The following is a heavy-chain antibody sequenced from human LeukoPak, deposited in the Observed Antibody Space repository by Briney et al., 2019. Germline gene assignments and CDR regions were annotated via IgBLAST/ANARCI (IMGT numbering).Heavy chain of an antibody. J-gene: IGHJ5*01. CDR2: IGTYGGDT. D-gene: IGHD3-22*01. CDR3: ARDLWNFYDDSGYNRDFDS. V-gene: IGHV1-18*01. Sequence: ASVKVSCKATSRISWVRQAPGQGLEWMGWIGTYGGDTYYAQKFLGRITVTTDTSTSTVYMELRNLRSDDTAVYYCARDLWNFYDDSGYNRDFDSWGQGTLVTVSS. CDR1: TSR.